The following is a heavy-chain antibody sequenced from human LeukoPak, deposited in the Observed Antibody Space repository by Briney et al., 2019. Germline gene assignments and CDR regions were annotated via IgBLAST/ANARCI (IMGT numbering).Heavy chain of an antibody. Sequence: GGSLRLSCAASGFTFSDHYMDWVRQAPGKGLEWVGRTRNKANSYTTEYAASVKGRFTISRDDSKNSLYLQMNSLKTEDTAVYYCARVISYYGMDVWGQGTTVTVSS. J-gene: IGHJ6*02. CDR3: ARVISYYGMDV. V-gene: IGHV3-72*01. CDR1: GFTFSDHY. CDR2: TRNKANSYTT.